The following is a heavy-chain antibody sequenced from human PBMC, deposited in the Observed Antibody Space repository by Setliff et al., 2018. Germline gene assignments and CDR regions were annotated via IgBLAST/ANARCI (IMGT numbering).Heavy chain of an antibody. CDR1: GVSFSDYY. Sequence: SETLSLTCTVYGVSFSDYYWGWVRQSPGKGLDWIGEINHSGTTNYDPSLEGRISISVDTSKRQFSLKLTSVTAADMAVYYCRFWSGHYKNDYWAREHWSPSPQ. V-gene: IGHV4-34*01. J-gene: IGHJ4*02. D-gene: IGHD3-3*01. CDR2: INHSGTT. CDR3: RFWSGHYKNDY.